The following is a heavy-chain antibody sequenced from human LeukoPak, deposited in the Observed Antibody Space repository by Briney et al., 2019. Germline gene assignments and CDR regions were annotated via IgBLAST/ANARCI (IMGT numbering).Heavy chain of an antibody. CDR2: ISGHDGST. CDR1: GFTFNSYT. J-gene: IGHJ6*03. CDR3: AKDGPGSPSNFYYYDTMDV. V-gene: IGHV3-23*01. D-gene: IGHD2-2*01. Sequence: PGGSLRLSCAASGFTFNSYTMYWVRQAPGKGLEWVSAISGHDGSTFYADSVKGRFTISRDNSKNTLYLQMNSLRVGDTAVYYCAKDGPGSPSNFYYYDTMDVWGKGTAVTVSS.